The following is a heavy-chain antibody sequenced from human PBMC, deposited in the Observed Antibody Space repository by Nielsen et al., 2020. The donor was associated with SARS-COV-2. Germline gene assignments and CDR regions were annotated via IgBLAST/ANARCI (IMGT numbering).Heavy chain of an antibody. D-gene: IGHD3-22*01. CDR3: ARAWHYYDSSGYYLSY. Sequence: GGSLRLSCAASGFTFSSYSMNWVRQAPGKGLEWVSYISSSGSTIYYADSVKGRFTISRDNAKNSLYLQMNSLRAEDTAVYYCARAWHYYDSSGYYLSYWGQGTLVTVSS. V-gene: IGHV3-48*04. CDR2: ISSSGSTI. CDR1: GFTFSSYS. J-gene: IGHJ4*02.